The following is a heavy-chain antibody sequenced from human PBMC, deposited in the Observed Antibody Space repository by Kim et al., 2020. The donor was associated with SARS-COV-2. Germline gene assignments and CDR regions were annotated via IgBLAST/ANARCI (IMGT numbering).Heavy chain of an antibody. J-gene: IGHJ4*02. CDR2: INHSGST. Sequence: SETLSLTCAVYGGSFSGYYWSWIRQPPGKGLEWIGEINHSGSTNYNPSLKSRVTISVDTSKNQFSLKLSSVTAADTAVYYCARLQLWSLRAFDYWGQGTLVTVSS. D-gene: IGHD5-18*01. CDR3: ARLQLWSLRAFDY. CDR1: GGSFSGYY. V-gene: IGHV4-34*01.